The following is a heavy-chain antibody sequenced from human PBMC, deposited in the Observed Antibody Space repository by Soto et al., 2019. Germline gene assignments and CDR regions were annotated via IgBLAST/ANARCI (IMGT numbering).Heavy chain of an antibody. V-gene: IGHV1-69*06. D-gene: IGHD2-2*01. CDR1: GGTFNTLS. CDR3: TTRDQGRFDH. Sequence: QVQLVQSGAEGKRPGPSVKVSCTPSGGTFNTLSINWVRQAPGQGLEWMGAIIPFFDSTNYAQKFQDRVTITADKSLGTAYMELTSLRSDDTAVYYCTTRDQGRFDHWGQGTPLTVSS. CDR2: IIPFFDST. J-gene: IGHJ4*02.